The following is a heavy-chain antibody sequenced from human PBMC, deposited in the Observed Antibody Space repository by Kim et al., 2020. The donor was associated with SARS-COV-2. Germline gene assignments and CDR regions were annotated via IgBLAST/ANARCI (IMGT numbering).Heavy chain of an antibody. J-gene: IGHJ4*02. D-gene: IGHD4-17*01. CDR3: ARDWGLYGDYEDY. CDR2: IKQDGSEK. CDR1: GFTFSSNW. V-gene: IGHV3-7*03. Sequence: GGSLRLSCAASGFTFSSNWMSWVRQAPGKGLEWVANIKQDGSEKYYVDSVKGRFTISRDNAKNSLYLQMNSLTAEDTAVYYCARDWGLYGDYEDYWGQGTLVTVSS.